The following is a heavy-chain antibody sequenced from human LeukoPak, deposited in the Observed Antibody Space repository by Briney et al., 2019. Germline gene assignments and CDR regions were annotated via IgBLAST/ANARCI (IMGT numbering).Heavy chain of an antibody. CDR1: GFTFSDYY. D-gene: IGHD4-17*01. Sequence: GGSLRLSCAASGFTFSDYYMSWIRQAPGKGLEWVSYISSTSSPIYYADSVKGRFTISRDNAKNSLYLQMNSLRAEDTAVYYCARVGINDYGDYVDYYFDYWGQGTLVTVSS. V-gene: IGHV3-11*01. CDR2: ISSTSSPI. CDR3: ARVGINDYGDYVDYYFDY. J-gene: IGHJ4*02.